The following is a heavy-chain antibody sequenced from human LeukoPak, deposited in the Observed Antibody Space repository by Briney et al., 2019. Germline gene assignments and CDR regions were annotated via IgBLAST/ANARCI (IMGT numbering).Heavy chain of an antibody. Sequence: GGSLRLSCAASEFTFDSHAVSWVRQAPGKGLEWVSSISASGGSAYYADSVKGRFTISRDNSKNMVFLQMTSLRVEDTAVYYCAKVPSNGGNSDDFWGQGTQVTVSS. CDR1: EFTFDSHA. J-gene: IGHJ4*02. CDR2: ISASGGSA. CDR3: AKVPSNGGNSDDF. V-gene: IGHV3-23*01. D-gene: IGHD2-8*01.